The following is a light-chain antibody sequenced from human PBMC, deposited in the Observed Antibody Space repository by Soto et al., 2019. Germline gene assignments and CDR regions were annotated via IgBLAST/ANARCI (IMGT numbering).Light chain of an antibody. V-gene: IGKV1-5*03. CDR1: QSISIW. CDR2: KAS. Sequence: DIQMTQSPSTLSASVGDRVTITCRASQSISIWLAWYQQKPGKAPNLLIYKASSLESGFPSRFSGRGSGTEFTLTISSLQPDDFATYYCQQYNSYSVTFGQGTKVEIK. J-gene: IGKJ1*01. CDR3: QQYNSYSVT.